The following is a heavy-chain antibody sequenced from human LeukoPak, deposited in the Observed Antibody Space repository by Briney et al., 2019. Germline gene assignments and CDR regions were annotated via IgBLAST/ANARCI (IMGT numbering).Heavy chain of an antibody. CDR2: MNPNGGNT. Sequence: GASVKVSCKASGYTFTSYDINWVRQATGQGLEWMGWMNPNGGNTGYAQKFQGRVTMTRNTSISTAYMELSSLRSEDTAVYYCARGLQLLGIWFDPWGQGTLVTVSS. J-gene: IGHJ5*02. CDR3: ARGLQLLGIWFDP. D-gene: IGHD2-2*01. V-gene: IGHV1-8*02. CDR1: GYTFTSYD.